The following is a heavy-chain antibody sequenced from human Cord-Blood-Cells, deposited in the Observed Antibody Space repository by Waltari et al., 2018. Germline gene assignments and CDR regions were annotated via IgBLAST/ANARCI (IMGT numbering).Heavy chain of an antibody. CDR1: GFTFSSYW. D-gene: IGHD1-7*01. CDR3: ARDSNWNYVGMYDY. Sequence: EVQLVESGGGLVQPGGSLRLSCAASGFTFSSYWMSWVSQAPGKWLEWKANIKEDGSERCYVDSVKGRFTISRDNAKNSLYLQMNSLRAEDTAVYYCARDSNWNYVGMYDYWGQGTLVTVSS. CDR2: IKEDGSER. J-gene: IGHJ4*02. V-gene: IGHV3-7*01.